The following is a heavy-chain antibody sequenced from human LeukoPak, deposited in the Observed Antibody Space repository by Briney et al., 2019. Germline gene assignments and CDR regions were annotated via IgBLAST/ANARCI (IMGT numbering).Heavy chain of an antibody. Sequence: QPGGSLRLSCAASGFTFSSYAMNWVRQAPGKGLEWVSGIRGSGDTTYYADSVKGRFTISRDNSKNTLYLQMNSLRAEDTAVYYCAKGGCTSGYCGFDYWGQGTLVTVSS. D-gene: IGHD3-22*01. CDR2: IRGSGDTT. CDR1: GFTFSSYA. J-gene: IGHJ4*02. V-gene: IGHV3-23*01. CDR3: AKGGCTSGYCGFDY.